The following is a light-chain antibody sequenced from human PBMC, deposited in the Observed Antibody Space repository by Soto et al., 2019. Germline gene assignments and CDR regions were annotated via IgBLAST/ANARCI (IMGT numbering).Light chain of an antibody. CDR2: KAS. V-gene: IGKV1-5*03. CDR1: QSSSTW. CDR3: QQYNTYAVT. J-gene: IGKJ4*01. Sequence: DIQMPKSPSPLSAPVGDRVTITCRANQSSSTWLGWYQQQKGKAHKLLIYKASTLESGVPSRCSGGGSGAVFTLTISRLQSDGFASYYDQQYNTYAVTVGGGTKVEIK.